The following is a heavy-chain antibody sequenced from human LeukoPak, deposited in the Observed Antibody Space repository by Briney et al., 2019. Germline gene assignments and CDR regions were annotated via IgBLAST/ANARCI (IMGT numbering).Heavy chain of an antibody. V-gene: IGHV4-30-2*01. CDR3: ARDWGPRNYYFDY. CDR2: IYHSGST. D-gene: IGHD1-14*01. J-gene: IGHJ4*02. CDR1: GGSISSGGYY. Sequence: PSETLSLTCTVSGGSISSGGYYWSWIRQPPGKGLEWIGYIYHSGSTYYNPSLKSRVTISVDRSKNQFSLKLSSVTAADTAVYYCARDWGPRNYYFDYWGQGTLVTVSS.